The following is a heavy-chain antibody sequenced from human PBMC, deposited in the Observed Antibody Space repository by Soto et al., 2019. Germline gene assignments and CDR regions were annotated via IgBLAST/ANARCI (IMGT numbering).Heavy chain of an antibody. J-gene: IGHJ4*01. D-gene: IGHD3-3*01. CDR3: GGVWRGYNSY. CDR1: VGSFSDYY. V-gene: IGHV4-34*01. Sequence: SETLSLTCAVHVGSFSDYYWSWIRQPPGKGLEGMGEINHSGSTNCNPSLKSRVTISLDTSKNQFSLRLTSVPAAAPGRYYCGGVWRGYNSYWGRGILVTVSA. CDR2: INHSGST.